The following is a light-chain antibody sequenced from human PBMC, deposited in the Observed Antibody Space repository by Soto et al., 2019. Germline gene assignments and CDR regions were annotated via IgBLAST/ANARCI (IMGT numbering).Light chain of an antibody. CDR1: QSVLDSSKNENH. Sequence: DIVMTQSPDSLAVSLGERATINCKSSQSVLDSSKNENHLVWYQQKPGQPPKTLIFWASTREYGVPDRFSGSGSGTEFTLTISSLQAEDVAVYYCQQYYSFPFTFGPGTKVDVK. J-gene: IGKJ3*01. CDR3: QQYYSFPFT. CDR2: WAS. V-gene: IGKV4-1*01.